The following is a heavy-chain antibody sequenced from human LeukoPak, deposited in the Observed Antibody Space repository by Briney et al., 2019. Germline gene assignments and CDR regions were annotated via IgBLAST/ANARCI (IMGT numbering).Heavy chain of an antibody. J-gene: IGHJ4*02. CDR3: ARAPYGLGYNIDY. Sequence: GASVKVSCKASGYTFTGHYMHWVRQAPGQGLEWMGWISAYNGNTNYAQKLQGRVTMTTDTSTSTAYMELRSLRSDDTAVYYCARAPYGLGYNIDYWGQGTLVTVSS. CDR2: ISAYNGNT. V-gene: IGHV1-18*04. CDR1: GYTFTGHY. D-gene: IGHD5-18*01.